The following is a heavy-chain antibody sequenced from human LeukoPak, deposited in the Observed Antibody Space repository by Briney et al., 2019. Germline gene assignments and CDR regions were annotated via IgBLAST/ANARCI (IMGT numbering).Heavy chain of an antibody. CDR3: AKASEYDFWSGYPTPALDY. Sequence: GGSLRLSCAASGFTFRSYAMSCGRQAPGKGLEWVSPISGSGGSTYYADSVKGRFTISRDNTKNTLYLQMNSLRAEETAVYYCAKASEYDFWSGYPTPALDYWGQGTLVTVSS. CDR2: ISGSGGST. J-gene: IGHJ4*02. D-gene: IGHD3-3*01. CDR1: GFTFRSYA. V-gene: IGHV3-23*01.